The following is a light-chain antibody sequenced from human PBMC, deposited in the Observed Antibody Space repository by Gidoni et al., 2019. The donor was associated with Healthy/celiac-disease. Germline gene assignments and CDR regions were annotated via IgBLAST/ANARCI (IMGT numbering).Light chain of an antibody. J-gene: IGLJ2*01. CDR2: DVT. V-gene: IGLV2-14*03. Sequence: QSALTQPASVSGSPGQPITISCTGTSSDVGGYNYVSWYQQRPGKAPKLMIYDVTNRPSGVFNRFSGSKSGNTASLTISGLQAEDEADYYCSSYTSSSTLVFGGGTRLTVL. CDR3: SSYTSSSTLV. CDR1: SSDVGGYNY.